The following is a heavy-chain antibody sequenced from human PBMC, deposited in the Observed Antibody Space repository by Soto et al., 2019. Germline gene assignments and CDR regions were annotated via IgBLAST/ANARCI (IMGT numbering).Heavy chain of an antibody. J-gene: IGHJ6*03. Sequence: DVHLMESGGGLVQPGGSLRLSCAASGFSVSDYYMTWVRQAPGEGLDWVAVVYIGGSTYYADAVRGRFTISRDTSKNTVSLQMNSLRADDTAVYYCARQPRRDEGRFYYYYYLDVWGNGATVTVSS. V-gene: IGHV3-66*04. CDR3: ARQPRRDEGRFYYYYYLDV. CDR1: GFSVSDYY. CDR2: VYIGGST.